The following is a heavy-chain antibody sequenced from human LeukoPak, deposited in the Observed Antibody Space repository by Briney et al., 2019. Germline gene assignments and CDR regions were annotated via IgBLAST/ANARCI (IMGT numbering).Heavy chain of an antibody. D-gene: IGHD4-17*01. Sequence: SETLSLTCTVSGGSTCSGSYYWSWIRQPAGKGLEWIGRIYTSGSTNYNPSLKSRVTISVDTSKNQFSLKLSSVTAADTAVYYCARGLYGDYGDYWGQGTLVTVSS. V-gene: IGHV4-61*02. CDR1: GGSTCSGSYY. J-gene: IGHJ4*02. CDR3: ARGLYGDYGDY. CDR2: IYTSGST.